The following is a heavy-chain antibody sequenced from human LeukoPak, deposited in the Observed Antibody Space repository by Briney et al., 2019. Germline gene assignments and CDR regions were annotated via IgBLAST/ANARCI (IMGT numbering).Heavy chain of an antibody. V-gene: IGHV3-48*03. CDR2: IYKTGTTT. CDR3: ARGAYGDNGRGY. J-gene: IGHJ4*02. CDR1: GFTFSSNE. D-gene: IGHD4-17*01. Sequence: GGSPRLSCAASGFTFSSNEMNWVRQAPGKGLEWVSYIYKTGTTTYYADSVRGRFSISRDNARNSLFLQMNSLRAEDTAVCYCARGAYGDNGRGYWGQGTLVTVS.